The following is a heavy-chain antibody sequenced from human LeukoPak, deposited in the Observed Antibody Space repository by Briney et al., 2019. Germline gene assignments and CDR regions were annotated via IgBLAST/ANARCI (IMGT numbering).Heavy chain of an antibody. V-gene: IGHV4-34*01. J-gene: IGHJ4*02. D-gene: IGHD1-1*01. Sequence: PSETLSLTCAVYGGSFSGYYWRWIRQPPGKGLEWIGEINNSGSTNYNPSLKSRVTISVDTSKNQLSLKMSSVTAADTAVYYCTITTGTTLGLMDYWGQGTLVTVSS. CDR1: GGSFSGYY. CDR2: INNSGST. CDR3: TITTGTTLGLMDY.